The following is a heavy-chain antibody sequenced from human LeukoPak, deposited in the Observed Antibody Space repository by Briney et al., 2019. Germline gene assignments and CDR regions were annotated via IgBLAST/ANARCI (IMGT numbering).Heavy chain of an antibody. D-gene: IGHD5-18*01. J-gene: IGHJ4*02. CDR3: AIRGYRGYYFDY. CDR2: FDPEDGET. CDR1: GYTLTELS. V-gene: IGHV1-24*01. Sequence: ASVKVSCKVSGYTLTELSMDWVRQAPGNGLEWMGGFDPEDGETIYAQKFQGRVTMTEDTSTDTAYMELSSLRSEDTAVYYCAIRGYRGYYFDYWGQGTLVTVSS.